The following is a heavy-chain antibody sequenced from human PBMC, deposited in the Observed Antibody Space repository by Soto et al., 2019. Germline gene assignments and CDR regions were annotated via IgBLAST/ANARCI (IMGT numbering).Heavy chain of an antibody. Sequence: EVQLVESEGGLVQRGGSLRLSCAASGFTFNYYWMHWVRQAPGQGLVRGSHIHSDGSTTTYADSVKGRFTISRDNAKNTLYLQMNSLRAEDTAVYYCVRGDKGGFDLWGPGTTVTVSS. J-gene: IGHJ3*01. CDR2: IHSDGSTT. D-gene: IGHD2-21*02. V-gene: IGHV3-74*01. CDR3: VRGDKGGFDL. CDR1: GFTFNYYW.